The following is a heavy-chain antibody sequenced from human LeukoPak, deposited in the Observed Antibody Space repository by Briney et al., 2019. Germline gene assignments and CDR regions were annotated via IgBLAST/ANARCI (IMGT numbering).Heavy chain of an antibody. J-gene: IGHJ4*02. CDR2: INPSGTIT. CDR3: ALIAPPYN. Sequence: ASVKVSCKASGITFTSYYIHWVRQAPGRGLEWMGKINPSGTITTYAPKYQGRVTVTKDTSTNTVYMELSSLRSDDTAVCYCALIAPPYNWGQGTLVTVSS. CDR1: GITFTSYY. V-gene: IGHV1-46*01. D-gene: IGHD6-13*01.